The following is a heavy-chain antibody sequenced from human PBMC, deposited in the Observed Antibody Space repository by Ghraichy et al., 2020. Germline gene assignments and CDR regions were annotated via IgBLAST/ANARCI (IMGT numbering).Heavy chain of an antibody. Sequence: GGSLRLSCAASGFTLSDYWMNWVRQAPGKGPEWVAIIKQDGGETHYVDSVKGRFTISRDNAKNSLHLQMNSLRVDDTAVYYCARASGWVIDYWGQGNLVTVSS. CDR3: ARASGWVIDY. V-gene: IGHV3-7*04. J-gene: IGHJ4*02. CDR2: IKQDGGET. D-gene: IGHD2-21*01. CDR1: GFTLSDYW.